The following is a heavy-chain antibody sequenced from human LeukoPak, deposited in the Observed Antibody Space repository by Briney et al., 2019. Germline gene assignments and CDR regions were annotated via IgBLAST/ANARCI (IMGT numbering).Heavy chain of an antibody. CDR3: ARARYSYALNFDY. J-gene: IGHJ4*02. Sequence: SETLSLTCTVSGGSISSYYWSWIRQPPGKGLEWIGYIYYSGSTNYNPSLKSRVTISVDTFKNQFSLKLSSVTAADTAVYYCARARYSYALNFDYWGQGTLVTVSS. CDR2: IYYSGST. CDR1: GGSISSYY. D-gene: IGHD5-18*01. V-gene: IGHV4-59*01.